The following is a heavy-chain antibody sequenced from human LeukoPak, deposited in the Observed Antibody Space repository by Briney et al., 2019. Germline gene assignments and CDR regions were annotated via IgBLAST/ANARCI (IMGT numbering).Heavy chain of an antibody. J-gene: IGHJ4*02. CDR2: ISSSSSYI. CDR3: AREEEITMVRGVINTFDY. Sequence: GGSLRLSCAASGFTFSSYSMNWVRQAPGKGLEWVSTISSSSSYIYYADSVKGRFIISRDNAKNSLYLQMSSLRAEDTAVYYCAREEEITMVRGVINTFDYWGQGTLVTVSS. D-gene: IGHD3-10*01. CDR1: GFTFSSYS. V-gene: IGHV3-21*01.